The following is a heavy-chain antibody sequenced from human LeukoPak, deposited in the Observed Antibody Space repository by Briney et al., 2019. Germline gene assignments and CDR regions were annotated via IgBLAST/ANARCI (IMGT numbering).Heavy chain of an antibody. J-gene: IGHJ3*02. CDR1: GFTFSSYS. Sequence: GGSLRLSCAASGFTFSSYSMNWVRQAPGKGLEWVSSIGSSSSYIYYADSVKGRFTISRDNAKNSLYLQMNSLRAEDTAVYYCARERDTAMVTDAFDIWGQGTMVTVSS. V-gene: IGHV3-21*01. CDR2: IGSSSSYI. CDR3: ARERDTAMVTDAFDI. D-gene: IGHD5-18*01.